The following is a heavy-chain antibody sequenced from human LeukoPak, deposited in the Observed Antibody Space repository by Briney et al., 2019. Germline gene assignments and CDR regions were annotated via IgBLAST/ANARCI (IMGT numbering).Heavy chain of an antibody. J-gene: IGHJ4*02. V-gene: IGHV4-4*02. Sequence: SETLSLTCAVSGGSISSSNWWSWVRQPPGKGLEWIGEIYHSGSTNYNPSLKSRVTISVDKSKNQFSLKLTSVTAADTAVYYCAANSPDSNTLGSSYKVWGQGILVTVSS. CDR3: AANSPDSNTLGSSYKV. CDR2: IYHSGST. CDR1: GGSISSSNW. D-gene: IGHD3-10*01.